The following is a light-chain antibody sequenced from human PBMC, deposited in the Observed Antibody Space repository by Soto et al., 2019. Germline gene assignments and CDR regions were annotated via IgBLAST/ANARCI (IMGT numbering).Light chain of an antibody. CDR1: QSVFFNSNKKNY. J-gene: IGKJ3*01. CDR3: QQYYDTPFT. V-gene: IGKV4-1*01. CDR2: WAS. Sequence: DIVMTQSPDSLAVSLGERATINCKSSQSVFFNSNKKNYLAWYQQIPGQPPKLLIYWASTRESGVPDRFSGSGSGTDFTLTINSLQAEDVAVYYCQQYYDTPFTFGPGTKVDIK.